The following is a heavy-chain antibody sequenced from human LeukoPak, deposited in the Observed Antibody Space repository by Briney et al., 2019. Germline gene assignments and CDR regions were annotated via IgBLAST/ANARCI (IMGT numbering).Heavy chain of an antibody. CDR3: AKHLTNAYYDMIWFDP. CDR2: VYYSGST. Sequence: PSETLSLTCTVSGGSVNNHYWSWMRQAPGKGLEWIGYVYYSGSTGYNPSVKSRVTISVDTSKNQFSLSLSSVTAADTAIYYCAKHLTNAYYDMIWFDPWGQGTLVIVSS. V-gene: IGHV4-59*08. D-gene: IGHD3-22*01. J-gene: IGHJ5*02. CDR1: GGSVNNHY.